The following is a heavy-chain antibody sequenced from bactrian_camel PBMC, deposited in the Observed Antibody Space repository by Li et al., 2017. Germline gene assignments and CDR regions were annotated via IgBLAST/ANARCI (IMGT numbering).Heavy chain of an antibody. CDR3: APDSSPQMGCY. Sequence: HVQLVESGGGSVQAGGSLTLSCTASEFTFEDSDVGWYRQVPDFECEWISTISSDGSTSYADSVKGRFTISRDNAKSTTWQQMNNLKLDDTAMYYCAPDSSPQMGCYWTRGTQVTVS. V-gene: IGHV3S63*01. D-gene: IGHD3*01. CDR1: EFTFEDSD. CDR2: ISSDGST. J-gene: IGHJ4*01.